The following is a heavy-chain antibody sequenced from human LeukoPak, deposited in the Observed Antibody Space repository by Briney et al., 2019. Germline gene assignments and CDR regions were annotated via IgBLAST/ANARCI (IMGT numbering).Heavy chain of an antibody. D-gene: IGHD5-24*01. CDR2: INEDGSEK. J-gene: IGHJ6*03. CDR3: ARGETMDV. V-gene: IGHV3-7*01. CDR1: EFSFETYW. Sequence: GSLRLSCVALEFSFETYWMSWVRQAPGKGPEWVANINEDGSEKHYVGSVRGRFTISRGNADNSLHLQMNSLRPEDMAVYYCARGETMDVWGKGTTVTVSS.